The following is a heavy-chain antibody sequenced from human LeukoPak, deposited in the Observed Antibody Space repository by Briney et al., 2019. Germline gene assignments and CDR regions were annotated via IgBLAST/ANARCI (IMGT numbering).Heavy chain of an antibody. J-gene: IGHJ5*02. CDR2: IYSDGSS. V-gene: IGHV3-53*01. CDR1: GLTVSSNC. CDR3: ASSNWFDP. Sequence: PGGSLRLSCVASGLTVSSNCMTWVRQAPGKGLEWVSVIYSDGSSYNSDSVKGRFTISRDNAKNTLYLQMNSLRAEDTAVYYCASSNWFDPWGQGTLVTVSS.